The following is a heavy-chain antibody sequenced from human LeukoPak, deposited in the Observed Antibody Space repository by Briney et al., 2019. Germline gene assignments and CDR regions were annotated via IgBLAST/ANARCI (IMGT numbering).Heavy chain of an antibody. D-gene: IGHD3-10*02. CDR2: ISSSGSTI. V-gene: IGHV3-48*03. J-gene: IGHJ6*04. CDR3: AELGITMIGGV. CDR1: GFTFSSYE. Sequence: GGSLRLSCAASGFTFSSYEMNWVRQAPGKGLEWISYISSSGSTIYYADSVKGRFTISRDNAKNSLYLQKNSLRAEDTAVYYCAELGITMIGGVWGKGTTVTVSS.